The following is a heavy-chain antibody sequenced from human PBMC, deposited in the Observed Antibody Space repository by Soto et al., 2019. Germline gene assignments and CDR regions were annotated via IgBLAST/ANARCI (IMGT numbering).Heavy chain of an antibody. CDR2: ISAYNGNT. J-gene: IGHJ5*02. CDR1: GYTFTSYG. Sequence: GASVKVSCKASGYTFTSYGTSWVRQAPGQGLEWMGWISAYNGNTNYAQKLQGIVTMTTDTSTSTAYMELRSLRSDDTAVYYCARDGSPMVRGVMFDPWGQGTLVTVSS. V-gene: IGHV1-18*01. CDR3: ARDGSPMVRGVMFDP. D-gene: IGHD3-10*01.